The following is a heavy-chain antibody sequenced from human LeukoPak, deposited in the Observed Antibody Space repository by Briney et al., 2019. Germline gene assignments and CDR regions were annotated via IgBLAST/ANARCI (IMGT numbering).Heavy chain of an antibody. V-gene: IGHV4-39*01. D-gene: IGHD3-22*01. Sequence: PSETLSLTCTVSGGSILDSTYYWAWIRQPPGKGQEWIATIFYNGNTHYNPSLKSRVTMSVDTVKNQFSLNLNSVTAADTAVYYCARQSSGYYYGWFDPWGQGTLVTVSS. CDR2: IFYNGNT. J-gene: IGHJ5*02. CDR1: GGSILDSTYY. CDR3: ARQSSGYYYGWFDP.